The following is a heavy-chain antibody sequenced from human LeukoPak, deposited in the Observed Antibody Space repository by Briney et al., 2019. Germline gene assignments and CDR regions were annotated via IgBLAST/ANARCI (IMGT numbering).Heavy chain of an antibody. CDR3: AGHLAGRGMDV. CDR2: ISPGDSDT. Sequence: GESLKISCKCSGYTFTTYWIGWVRQMPGKGLEWMGIISPGDSDTTYSPSFQGQVTISADNSITTAYLQWSSLKASDTAMYYCAGHLAGRGMDVWAQGTTVTVSS. J-gene: IGHJ6*02. CDR1: GYTFTTYW. V-gene: IGHV5-51*01. D-gene: IGHD3-3*02.